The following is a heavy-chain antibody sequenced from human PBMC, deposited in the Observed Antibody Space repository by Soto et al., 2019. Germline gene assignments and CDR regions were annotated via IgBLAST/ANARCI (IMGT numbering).Heavy chain of an antibody. J-gene: IGHJ4*02. CDR2: ISDSGANT. CDR3: AKEDSSGWFVDY. D-gene: IGHD6-19*01. CDR1: GFAFRSFT. Sequence: GESLKISCAVSGFAFRSFTMSWVRQAPGKGLEWVSAISDSGANTYYADSVMGRFTISRDNSKNTLNLQMNTLRAEDTAVYYCAKEDSSGWFVDYWGQGTLVTVSS. V-gene: IGHV3-23*01.